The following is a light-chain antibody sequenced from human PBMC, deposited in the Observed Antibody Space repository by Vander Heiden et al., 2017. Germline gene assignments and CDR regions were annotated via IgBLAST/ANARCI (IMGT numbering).Light chain of an antibody. CDR3: QQYYSTPQT. Sequence: DIVMTQSPDSLAGSQGERATINCKSSQSVLYSSNNKNYLAWYQQKPGQPPKLLIYWASTRESGVPDRFSGSGSGTDFTLTISSLQAEDVAVYYCQQYYSTPQTFGQGTKLEIK. CDR1: QSVLYSSNNKNY. J-gene: IGKJ2*01. V-gene: IGKV4-1*01. CDR2: WAS.